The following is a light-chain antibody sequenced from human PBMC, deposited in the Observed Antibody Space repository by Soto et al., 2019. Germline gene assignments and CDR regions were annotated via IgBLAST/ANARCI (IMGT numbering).Light chain of an antibody. J-gene: IGKJ3*01. Sequence: DIVMTQSPDSLAVSLGARATINCKSSQSAFFNNKNHLAWYQQKPGQPPKLHIYWASTRASGVPDRFSGSGSGTDFALTISSLQAEDVAVYFCQQYYGSPPLFTFGPGTKVDIK. CDR3: QQYYGSPPLFT. V-gene: IGKV4-1*01. CDR2: WAS. CDR1: QSAFFNNKNH.